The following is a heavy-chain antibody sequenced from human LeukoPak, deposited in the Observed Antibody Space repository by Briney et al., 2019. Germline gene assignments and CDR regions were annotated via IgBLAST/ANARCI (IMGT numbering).Heavy chain of an antibody. Sequence: ASVNVSCKASGYTFTSYALHWARQAPGQRLEWMGWINAGNGNTKYSRTFQGRVTITRDTSASTAYMDLSSLRSEDTAVYYCASNLNSGSYINLDYWGQGTLVTVSS. CDR1: GYTFTSYA. D-gene: IGHD1-26*01. CDR2: INAGNGNT. J-gene: IGHJ4*02. V-gene: IGHV1-3*01. CDR3: ASNLNSGSYINLDY.